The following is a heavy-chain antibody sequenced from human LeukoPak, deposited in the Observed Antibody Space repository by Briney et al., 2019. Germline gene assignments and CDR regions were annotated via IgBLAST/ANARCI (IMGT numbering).Heavy chain of an antibody. Sequence: SGGSLRLSCAASGFIFSTYGMHWVRQAPGKGLEWVAFIRNDGSDKYYAVSVKGRFTISRDNSKNTLYLQMNSLRAEDTAVYYCATSRGSWPDYFDYWGQGTLVTVSS. CDR2: IRNDGSDK. CDR3: ATSRGSWPDYFDY. V-gene: IGHV3-30*02. J-gene: IGHJ4*02. D-gene: IGHD6-13*01. CDR1: GFIFSTYG.